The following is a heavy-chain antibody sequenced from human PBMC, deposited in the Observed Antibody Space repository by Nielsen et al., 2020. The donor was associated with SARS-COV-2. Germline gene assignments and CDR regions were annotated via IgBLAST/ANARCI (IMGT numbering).Heavy chain of an antibody. CDR1: GFTFDDYG. CDR2: INWNGGST. CDR3: ARLGVAGTKWPADY. J-gene: IGHJ4*02. V-gene: IGHV3-20*01. D-gene: IGHD6-19*01. Sequence: GGSLRLSCAASGFTFDDYGMSWVRQAPGKGLEWVSGINWNGGSTGYADSVKGRFTISRDNAKNSLYLQMNSLRAEDTALYHCARLGVAGTKWPADYWGQGTLVTVSS.